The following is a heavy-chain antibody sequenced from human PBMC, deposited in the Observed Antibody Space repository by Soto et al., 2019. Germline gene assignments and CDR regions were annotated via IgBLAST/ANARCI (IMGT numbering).Heavy chain of an antibody. J-gene: IGHJ6*02. CDR3: AESYSSSRYFVVGMDV. CDR2: IVVGSGNT. D-gene: IGHD6-13*01. V-gene: IGHV1-58*01. Sequence: ASVKVSCKASGFTFTSSAVQWVRQARGQRLEWIGWIVVGSGNTNYAQKFQERVTITRDMSTSTAYMELSSLRSEDTAVYYCAESYSSSRYFVVGMDVWGQGTTVTVSS. CDR1: GFTFTSSA.